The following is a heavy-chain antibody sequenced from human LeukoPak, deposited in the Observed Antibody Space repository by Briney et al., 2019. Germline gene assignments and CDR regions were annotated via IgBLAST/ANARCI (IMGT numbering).Heavy chain of an antibody. V-gene: IGHV1-69*13. CDR2: IIPIFGTA. J-gene: IGHJ6*03. D-gene: IGHD3-10*01. CDR1: GGTFSSYA. Sequence: ASVKVSCKASGGTFSSYAISWVRQAPGQGLEWMGGIIPIFGTANYAQKFQGRVTITADESTSTAHMELSSLRSEDTAVYYCARDRVTYGSGSRRHYYYYYMDVWGKGTTVTISS. CDR3: ARDRVTYGSGSRRHYYYYYMDV.